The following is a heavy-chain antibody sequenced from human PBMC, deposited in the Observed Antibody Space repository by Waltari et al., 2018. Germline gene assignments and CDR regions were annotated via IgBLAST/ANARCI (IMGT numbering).Heavy chain of an antibody. V-gene: IGHV4-34*01. CDR2: INHSGST. CDR1: GGSFSGYY. Sequence: QVQLQQWGAGLLKPSETLSLPCAVYGGSFSGYYWRWIRQPPGKGLEWIGEINHSGSTNYNPSLKSRVTISVDTSKNQFSLKLSSVTAADTAVYYCARGQHLQWLVLPRYYYYGMDVWGQGTTVTVSS. CDR3: ARGQHLQWLVLPRYYYYGMDV. J-gene: IGHJ6*02. D-gene: IGHD6-19*01.